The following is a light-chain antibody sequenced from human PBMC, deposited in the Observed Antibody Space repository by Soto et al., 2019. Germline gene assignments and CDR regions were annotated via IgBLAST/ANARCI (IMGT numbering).Light chain of an antibody. CDR3: QQYVTSSPRT. CDR2: GIS. CDR1: HTISSSY. J-gene: IGKJ1*01. Sequence: IVLTQSPCTLSLSPGERATLCCRSSHTISSSYSAWYQQKPGQAPRLLMYGISRRATGIPDRFSGSGSGTDFTLTITRLEPEDFAVYYCQQYVTSSPRTFGQGTKVDIK. V-gene: IGKV3-20*01.